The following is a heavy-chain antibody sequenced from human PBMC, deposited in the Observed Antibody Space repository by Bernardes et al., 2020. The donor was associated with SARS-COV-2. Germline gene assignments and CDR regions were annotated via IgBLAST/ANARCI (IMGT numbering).Heavy chain of an antibody. CDR2: INPNSGGT. CDR3: AREHIVVVPAAIQRWFDP. CDR1: GYTFTGYY. D-gene: IGHD2-2*02. Sequence: ASVKVSCKASGYTFTGYYMHWVRQAPGQGLEWMGWINPNSGGTNYAQKFQGRVTMTRDTSISTAYMELSRLRSDDTAVYYCAREHIVVVPAAIQRWFDPWGQGTLVTVSS. J-gene: IGHJ5*02. V-gene: IGHV1-2*02.